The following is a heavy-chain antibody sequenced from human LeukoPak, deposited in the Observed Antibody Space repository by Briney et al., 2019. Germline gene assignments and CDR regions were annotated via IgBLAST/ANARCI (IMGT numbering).Heavy chain of an antibody. Sequence: GESLKISCKGSGYSFPTYWIAWVRQMPGKGLEWMGIIYPDESNIRYSPSFQGQVTISAHKSISTAYLQWSSLKASDTAMYYWARPPSRGYSSSFEYWGQGTLVTVSS. CDR1: GYSFPTYW. CDR3: ARPPSRGYSSSFEY. D-gene: IGHD2-2*03. V-gene: IGHV5-51*01. J-gene: IGHJ4*02. CDR2: IYPDESNI.